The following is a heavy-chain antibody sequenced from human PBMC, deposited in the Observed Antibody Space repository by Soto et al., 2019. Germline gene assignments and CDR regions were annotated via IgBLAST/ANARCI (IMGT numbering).Heavy chain of an antibody. D-gene: IGHD3-10*01. CDR1: GYSFTSYW. V-gene: IGHV5-51*01. Sequence: GESLKISCKGSGYSFTSYWIGWVRQMPGKGLEWMGIIYPGDSDTRYSPSFQGQVTISADKSISTAYLQWSSLKASDTAMYYCARAGGSGSQQLNYYYYYGMDVWGQGTTVTVSS. J-gene: IGHJ6*02. CDR3: ARAGGSGSQQLNYYYYYGMDV. CDR2: IYPGDSDT.